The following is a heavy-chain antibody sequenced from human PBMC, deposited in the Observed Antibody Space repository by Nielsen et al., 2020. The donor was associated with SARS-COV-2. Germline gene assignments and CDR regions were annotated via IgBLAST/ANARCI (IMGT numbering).Heavy chain of an antibody. CDR2: ISSSSSTI. V-gene: IGHV3-48*02. CDR3: ARDPPTIFGVVITHPGGYYGMDV. J-gene: IGHJ6*02. CDR1: GFTFSNAW. D-gene: IGHD3-3*01. Sequence: GESLKISCAASGFTFSNAWMSWVRQAPGKGLEWVSYISSSSSTIYYADSVKGRFTISRDNAKNSLYLQMNSLRDEDTAVYYCARDPPTIFGVVITHPGGYYGMDVWGQGTTVTVSS.